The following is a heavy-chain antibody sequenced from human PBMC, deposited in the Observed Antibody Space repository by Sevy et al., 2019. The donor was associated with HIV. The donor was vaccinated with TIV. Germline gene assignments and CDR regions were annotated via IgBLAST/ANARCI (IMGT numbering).Heavy chain of an antibody. Sequence: GGSLRLSCAASGFTFSSYWMSWVRQAPGKGLEWVANIKQDGSEKYYVDSVKGRFTISRDNAKNSLYLQMNSLRAEDTAVYYCARDNDYYYYGMDVWGLGTTVTVSS. CDR3: ARDNDYYYYGMDV. J-gene: IGHJ6*02. CDR1: GFTFSSYW. CDR2: IKQDGSEK. V-gene: IGHV3-7*01.